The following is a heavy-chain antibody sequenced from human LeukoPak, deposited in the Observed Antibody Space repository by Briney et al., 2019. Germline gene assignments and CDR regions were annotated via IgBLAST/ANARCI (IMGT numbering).Heavy chain of an antibody. D-gene: IGHD6-19*01. CDR1: GYTFTSYY. Sequence: ASVKVSCEASGYTFTSYYMHWVRQAPGQGLEWMGIINPSGGSTSYAQKFQGRVTMTRDTSTSTVYMELSSLRSEDTAVYYCARRDQYSSGWYFLWEYLQHWGQGTLVTVSS. CDR3: ARRDQYSSGWYFLWEYLQH. V-gene: IGHV1-46*01. J-gene: IGHJ1*01. CDR2: INPSGGST.